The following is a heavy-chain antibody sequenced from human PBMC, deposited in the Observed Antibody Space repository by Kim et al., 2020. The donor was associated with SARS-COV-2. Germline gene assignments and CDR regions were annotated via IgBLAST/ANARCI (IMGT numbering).Heavy chain of an antibody. D-gene: IGHD6-13*01. CDR3: AKGAGVAGGTAGYFDV. Sequence: GGSLRLSCAASGFRFSNYGIYWVRQAPGKGLEWVTLIWNDGSKEEYADSVKGRFTISRDNSKNAVYLQMNSLKVDDTAVYYCAKGAGVAGGTAGYFDVWG. V-gene: IGHV3-33*06. CDR1: GFRFSNYG. J-gene: IGHJ2*01. CDR2: IWNDGSKE.